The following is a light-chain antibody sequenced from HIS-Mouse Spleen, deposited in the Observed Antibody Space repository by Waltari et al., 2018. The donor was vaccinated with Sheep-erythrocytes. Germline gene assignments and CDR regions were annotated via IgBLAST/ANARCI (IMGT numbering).Light chain of an antibody. CDR1: SSDVGGYHY. J-gene: IGLJ2*01. Sequence: QSALTQPRSVSGSPGQSVTIPCTGTSSDVGGYHYVSWYQQHPGKAPKLMIDDVSKRPSGVPDRFSGSKSGNTASLTISGLQAEDEADYYCCSYAGSYTLVFGGGTKLTVL. V-gene: IGLV2-11*01. CDR3: CSYAGSYTLV. CDR2: DVS.